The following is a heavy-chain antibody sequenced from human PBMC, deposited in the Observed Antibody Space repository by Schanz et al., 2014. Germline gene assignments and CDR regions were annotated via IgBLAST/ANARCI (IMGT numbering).Heavy chain of an antibody. J-gene: IGHJ4*02. CDR3: ARDGDFDY. Sequence: EVQLLESGGGLVQPGGSLRLSCIGSGFTFRSYALGWVRQAPGKGLEWVSLVSASGGGPFYADSVKGRFTISRDNLKNTVYLQMNSLRAGDTAVYYCARDGDFDYWGQGTLVTVSS. V-gene: IGHV3-23*01. CDR2: VSASGGGP. CDR1: GFTFRSYA.